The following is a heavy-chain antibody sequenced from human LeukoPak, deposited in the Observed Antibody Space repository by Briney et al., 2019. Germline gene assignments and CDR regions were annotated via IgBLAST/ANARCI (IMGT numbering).Heavy chain of an antibody. J-gene: IGHJ4*02. CDR2: IKSKTDGGTT. CDR3: AKVRWDNSGWYCLDN. CDR1: GFTFSNAW. D-gene: IGHD6-19*01. Sequence: GGSLRLSCAASGFTFSNAWMSWVRQAPGKGLEWVGRIKSKTDGGTTDYAAPVKGRFTISRDDSKNTLYLQMNSLKTEDTAVYYCAKVRWDNSGWYCLDNWGQGALVTVSS. V-gene: IGHV3-15*01.